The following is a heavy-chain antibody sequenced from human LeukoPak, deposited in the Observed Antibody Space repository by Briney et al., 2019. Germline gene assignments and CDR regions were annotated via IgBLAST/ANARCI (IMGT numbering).Heavy chain of an antibody. CDR3: ARGYPKRPNDFWSGYPLGWFDP. CDR2: IIPIFGTA. V-gene: IGHV1-69*01. CDR1: GGTFSSYA. Sequence: ASVKVSCRASGGTFSSYAISWVRQAPGQGLEWMGGIIPIFGTANYAQKFQGRVTITADESTSTAYMELSSLRSEDTAVYYCARGYPKRPNDFWSGYPLGWFDPWGQGTLVTVSS. J-gene: IGHJ5*02. D-gene: IGHD3-3*01.